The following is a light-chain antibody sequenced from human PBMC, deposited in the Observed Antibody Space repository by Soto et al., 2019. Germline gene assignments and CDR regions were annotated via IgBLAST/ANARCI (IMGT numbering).Light chain of an antibody. J-gene: IGKJ5*01. V-gene: IGKV1-33*01. Sequence: DIEMTQSPSSLSASVGDRVTITCQASQDISNYLNWYQTKPGKAPKLLIYDASNLETGVPSRLSGSGSGTDFTFTIRSLQPEDIATYYCQQYDNLPTFGQGTRLEIK. CDR1: QDISNY. CDR2: DAS. CDR3: QQYDNLPT.